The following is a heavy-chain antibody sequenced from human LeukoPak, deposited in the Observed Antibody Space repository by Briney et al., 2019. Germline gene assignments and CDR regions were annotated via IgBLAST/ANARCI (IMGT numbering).Heavy chain of an antibody. V-gene: IGHV1-69*01. D-gene: IGHD3-3*01. CDR1: GGTFSSYA. CDR2: IIPIFGTA. Sequence: SVRVSCKASGGTFSSYAISWVRQAPGQGLEWMGGIIPIFGTANYAQKFQGRVTITADESTSTAYMELSSLRSEDTAVYYCARDRYWNPYVLRFLEWPTWGQGTLVTVSS. J-gene: IGHJ5*02. CDR3: ARDRYWNPYVLRFLEWPT.